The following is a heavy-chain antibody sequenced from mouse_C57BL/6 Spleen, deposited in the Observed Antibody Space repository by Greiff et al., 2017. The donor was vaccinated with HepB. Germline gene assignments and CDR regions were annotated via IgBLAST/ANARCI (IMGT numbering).Heavy chain of an antibody. J-gene: IGHJ2*01. Sequence: QVQLQQPGAELVKPGASVKLSCKASGYTFTSYWMHWVKQRPGQGLEWIGMIHPNSGSTNYNEKFKRKATLTVDKSSSTAYMQLSSLTSEDSAVYYCASDSNACDDWGQGTTLTVSS. CDR3: ASDSNACDD. CDR2: IHPNSGST. V-gene: IGHV1-64*01. CDR1: GYTFTSYW. D-gene: IGHD2-5*01.